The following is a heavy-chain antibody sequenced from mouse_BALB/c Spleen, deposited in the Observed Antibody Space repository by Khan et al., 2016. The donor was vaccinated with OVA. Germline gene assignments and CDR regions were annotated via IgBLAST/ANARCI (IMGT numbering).Heavy chain of an antibody. Sequence: EVELVESGPGLVKPSQSLSLTCTVTGYSITSDYAWNWIRQFPGNKLEWMGYISYSGSTSYNPSLKSRIPITRDTSKNQFFLQLNSVTTEDTATYYCARGNYYGYAMDYWGQGTSVTVSS. CDR3: ARGNYYGYAMDY. D-gene: IGHD1-1*01. V-gene: IGHV3-2*02. CDR1: GYSITSDYA. CDR2: ISYSGST. J-gene: IGHJ4*01.